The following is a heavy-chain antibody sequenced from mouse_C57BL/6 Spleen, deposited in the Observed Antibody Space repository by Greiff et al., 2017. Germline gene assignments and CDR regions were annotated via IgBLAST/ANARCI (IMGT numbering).Heavy chain of an antibody. J-gene: IGHJ3*01. Sequence: VQLQQSGPELVKPGASVKIPCKASGYTFTDYNMDWVKQSHGKSLEWIGDINPNNGGTTYNQKFKGKATLTVDKSSSTAYMELRSLTSEDTAVYYCARWELDYYGSSYEFAYWGQGTLVTVST. CDR2: INPNNGGT. CDR1: GYTFTDYN. D-gene: IGHD1-1*01. V-gene: IGHV1-18*01. CDR3: ARWELDYYGSSYEFAY.